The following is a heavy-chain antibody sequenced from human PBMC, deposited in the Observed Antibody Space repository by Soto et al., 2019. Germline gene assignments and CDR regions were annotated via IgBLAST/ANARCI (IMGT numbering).Heavy chain of an antibody. CDR2: TYYRSKWYN. Sequence: LQNPLLTFPISGDSVYRNSAPLNLITPSPSKGLVWLGRTYYRSKWYNDYAVSVKSRITINQDTYKNQFSLQLNSVTPEDTAVYYCARRITMVRGPYYYYAMDVWGQGTMVTVSS. J-gene: IGHJ6*02. CDR1: GDSVYRNSAP. CDR3: ARRITMVRGPYYYYAMDV. V-gene: IGHV6-1*01. D-gene: IGHD3-10*01.